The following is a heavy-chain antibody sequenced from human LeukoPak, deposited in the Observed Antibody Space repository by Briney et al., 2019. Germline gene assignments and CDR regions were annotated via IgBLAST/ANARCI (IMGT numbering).Heavy chain of an antibody. CDR1: TFSFSYYW. D-gene: IGHD2-15*01. J-gene: IGHJ4*02. Sequence: GGSLRLSCAASTFSFSYYWMSWVRLAPGKGLEWVANLKQDGSEKDYVDSVKGRFTISRDNAKNSLYLQMNSLRVEDTAVYYCARIGRDTYYFDYWGQGTLVTVSS. CDR3: ARIGRDTYYFDY. V-gene: IGHV3-7*01. CDR2: LKQDGSEK.